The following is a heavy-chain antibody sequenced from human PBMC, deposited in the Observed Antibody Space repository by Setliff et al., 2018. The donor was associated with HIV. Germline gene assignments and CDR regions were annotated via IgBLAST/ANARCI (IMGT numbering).Heavy chain of an antibody. Sequence: PSETLSLTCAVSGGSIDSFSFYWGWIRQTPGKELEWIGNIYHSGSTNYNPSLKSRVTISEDTSKNQFPLKQSSVTAAYTAVYYCARADNYYSGSASNHGGLDCFDIWGQGTMVTVSS. CDR2: IYHSGST. J-gene: IGHJ3*02. D-gene: IGHD3-10*01. CDR1: GGSIDSFSFY. V-gene: IGHV4-39*06. CDR3: ARADNYYSGSASNHGGLDCFDI.